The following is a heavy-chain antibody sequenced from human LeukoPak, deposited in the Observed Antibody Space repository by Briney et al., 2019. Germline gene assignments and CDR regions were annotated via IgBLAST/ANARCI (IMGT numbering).Heavy chain of an antibody. CDR1: GFIFSTYW. D-gene: IGHD6-13*01. Sequence: GGSLRLSCTASGFIFSTYWMHWVRQAPGKGLVWVSRINSVGSSTNYADSVKGRFTISRDNAKNSLYLQMNSLRAEDTAVYYCARDRVAAALDYWGQGTLVTVSS. J-gene: IGHJ4*02. CDR3: ARDRVAAALDY. V-gene: IGHV3-74*01. CDR2: INSVGSST.